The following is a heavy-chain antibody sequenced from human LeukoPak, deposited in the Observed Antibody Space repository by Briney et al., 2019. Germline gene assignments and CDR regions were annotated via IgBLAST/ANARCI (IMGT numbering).Heavy chain of an antibody. Sequence: PGGSLRLSCAASGFTFDDYAMHWVRQAPGKGLEWVSLISGDGGSTYYADSVKGRFTISRDNSKNSLYLQMNSLRTEDTALYYCVKDILLWGGIAARPEDYWGQGTLVTVSS. CDR3: VKDILLWGGIAARPEDY. CDR2: ISGDGGST. V-gene: IGHV3-43*02. J-gene: IGHJ4*02. D-gene: IGHD6-6*01. CDR1: GFTFDDYA.